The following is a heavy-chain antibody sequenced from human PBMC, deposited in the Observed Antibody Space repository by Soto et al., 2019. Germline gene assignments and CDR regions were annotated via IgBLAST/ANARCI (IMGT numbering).Heavy chain of an antibody. Sequence: QPAGSMKLACAASGVTFDDSAMHWARQAPGKGLEWVSGISWNSGSIGYADSVKGRFTISRDNAKNSLYLQMNSLRAEDTALYYCAKDVYCSGGSCYSGAFDIWGQGTMVTVSS. J-gene: IGHJ3*02. CDR2: ISWNSGSI. V-gene: IGHV3-9*01. CDR1: GVTFDDSA. D-gene: IGHD2-15*01. CDR3: AKDVYCSGGSCYSGAFDI.